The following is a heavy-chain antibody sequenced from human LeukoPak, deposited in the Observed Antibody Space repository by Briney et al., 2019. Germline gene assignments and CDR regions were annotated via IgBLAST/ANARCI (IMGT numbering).Heavy chain of an antibody. CDR3: ARSFVGRDIVVVPAAMVGDWFDP. V-gene: IGHV4-39*07. Sequence: SETLSLTCTVSGGSISSSSYYWGWIRQPPGKGLEWIGSIYYSGSTYYNPSLKSRVTISVDTSKNQFSLKLSSVTAADTAVYYCARSFVGRDIVVVPAAMVGDWFDPWGQGTLVTVSS. CDR1: GGSISSSSYY. J-gene: IGHJ5*02. CDR2: IYYSGST. D-gene: IGHD2-2*01.